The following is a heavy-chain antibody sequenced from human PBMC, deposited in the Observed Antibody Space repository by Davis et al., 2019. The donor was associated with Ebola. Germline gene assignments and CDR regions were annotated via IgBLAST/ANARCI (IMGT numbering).Heavy chain of an antibody. CDR3: ARRLALWGHADY. CDR1: GGSISGDY. V-gene: IGHV4-59*01. CDR2: TYNNGAA. D-gene: IGHD3-10*01. J-gene: IGHJ4*02. Sequence: SETLSLTCTVSGGSISGDYCSWFRQSPGKGLEWIGDTYNNGAANYNPSLRGRVTTSVDTSKKQFSLKLTSVTVADTAVYYCARRLALWGHADYWGQGILVIVSS.